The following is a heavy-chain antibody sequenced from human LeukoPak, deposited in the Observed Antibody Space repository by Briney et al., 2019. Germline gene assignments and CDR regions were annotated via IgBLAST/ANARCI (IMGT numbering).Heavy chain of an antibody. CDR3: ARVDDGWLGLYYFDY. D-gene: IGHD6-19*01. J-gene: IGHJ4*02. CDR1: GGSISSSSYY. V-gene: IGHV4-39*07. CDR2: IYYSGST. Sequence: SETLSLTCTVSGGSISSSSYYWGWIRQPPGKGLEWIGSIYYSGSTYYNPSLKSRVTISVDTSKNQFFLKLTSVTAADTAVYYCARVDDGWLGLYYFDYWGQGTLVTVSS.